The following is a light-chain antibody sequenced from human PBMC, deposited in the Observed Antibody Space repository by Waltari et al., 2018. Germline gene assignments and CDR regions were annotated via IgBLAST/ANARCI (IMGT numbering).Light chain of an antibody. CDR3: CSYAGDRV. CDR2: EAT. CDR1: SSDVGSNNL. V-gene: IGLV2-23*01. J-gene: IGLJ1*01. Sequence: QSALTQPASVPGSPGQTITISCTGTSSDVGSNNLVSWYQQRPGKAPKLMIYEATKRPPGVSDRFSGSRSGNTASLTISGLQAEDEADYYCCSYAGDRVFGSGTKVTVL.